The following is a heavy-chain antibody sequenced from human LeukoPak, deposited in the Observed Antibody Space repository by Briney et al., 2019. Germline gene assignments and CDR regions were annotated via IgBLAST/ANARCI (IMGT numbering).Heavy chain of an antibody. CDR1: GGSFSGYY. J-gene: IGHJ5*02. CDR2: ISHSGST. Sequence: SETLSLTCAVYGGSFSGYYWSWIRQPPGKGLEWIGEISHSGSTNYNPSLKSRVTISVDTSKNQFSLKLSSVTAADTAVYYCARAPTDMTLRRTNWFDPWGQGTLVTVSS. D-gene: IGHD4-17*01. CDR3: ARAPTDMTLRRTNWFDP. V-gene: IGHV4-34*01.